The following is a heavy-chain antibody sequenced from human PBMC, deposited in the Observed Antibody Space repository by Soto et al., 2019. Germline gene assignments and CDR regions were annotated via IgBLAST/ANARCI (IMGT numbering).Heavy chain of an antibody. V-gene: IGHV3-11*01. Sequence: QVQLVESGGGLVKPGGSLRLSCATSGFTFSDYYMSWIRQAPGKGLEWVSYISSDSSTRYYADSVKGRFTMSRDNARKSVYLQMNSLRGEDPAVYYCVRDPMTTSGYYSGLDVWGQGATVIVSS. CDR3: VRDPMTTSGYYSGLDV. CDR2: ISSDSSTR. CDR1: GFTFSDYY. J-gene: IGHJ6*02. D-gene: IGHD4-4*01.